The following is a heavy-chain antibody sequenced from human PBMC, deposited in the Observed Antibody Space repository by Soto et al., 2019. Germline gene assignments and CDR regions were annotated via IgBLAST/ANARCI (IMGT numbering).Heavy chain of an antibody. CDR3: ARVTGRYYYGMDV. CDR1: GGSFSGYY. J-gene: IGHJ6*02. CDR2: INHSGST. V-gene: IGHV4-34*01. Sequence: QVQLQQWGAGLLKPSETLSLTCAVYGGSFSGYYWSWIRQPPGKGLEWIGEINHSGSTNYNPSLTSRVTISVDTSKTQFSLKLISVTAADTAVYYCARVTGRYYYGMDVWGQGTTVTVS.